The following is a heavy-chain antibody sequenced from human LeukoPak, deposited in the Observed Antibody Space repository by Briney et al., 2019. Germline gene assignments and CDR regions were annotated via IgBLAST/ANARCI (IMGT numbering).Heavy chain of an antibody. D-gene: IGHD5-12*01. V-gene: IGHV1-2*02. Sequence: ASVKDSFKSSGYTYTQYYLHWVRQAPGQGLEWVGWIHPNTGATHYAQKFQGRLTTTRDTSISTVYMELTRLRSDDTAVYYCARDMGRYGGYDYDYWGQGTLVSASS. CDR2: IHPNTGAT. CDR3: ARDMGRYGGYDYDY. J-gene: IGHJ4*02. CDR1: GYTYTQYY.